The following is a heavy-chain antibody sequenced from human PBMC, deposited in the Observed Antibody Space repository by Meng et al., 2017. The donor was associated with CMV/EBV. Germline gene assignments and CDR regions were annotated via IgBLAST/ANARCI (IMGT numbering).Heavy chain of an antibody. CDR3: ARDGARYCSSTSCYLNYYYGMDV. CDR2: ISYDGSNK. D-gene: IGHD2-2*01. Sequence: GESLRLSCAASGFTFSSYAMHWVRQAPGKGLEWVAVISYDGSNKYYADSVKGRFTISRDNSKNTLYLQMNSLRAEDTAVYYCARDGARYCSSTSCYLNYYYGMDVWGQGTTVTVSS. J-gene: IGHJ6*02. V-gene: IGHV3-30-3*01. CDR1: GFTFSSYA.